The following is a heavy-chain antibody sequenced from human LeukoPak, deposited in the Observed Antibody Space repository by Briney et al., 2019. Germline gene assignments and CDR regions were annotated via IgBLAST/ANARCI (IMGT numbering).Heavy chain of an antibody. Sequence: QTGGSLRLSCAASGFTLDDYAMHWVRQAPGKGLEWVSGISWNSGSIGYADSVKGRFTISRDNAKNSLYLQMNSLRAEDMALYYCAKDMSGSGSYSLDYWGQGTLVTVSS. J-gene: IGHJ4*02. CDR2: ISWNSGSI. CDR1: GFTLDDYA. V-gene: IGHV3-9*03. D-gene: IGHD3-10*01. CDR3: AKDMSGSGSYSLDY.